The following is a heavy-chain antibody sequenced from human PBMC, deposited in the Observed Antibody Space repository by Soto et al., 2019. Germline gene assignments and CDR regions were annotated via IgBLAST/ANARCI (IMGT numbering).Heavy chain of an antibody. CDR1: GFTVSSNY. V-gene: IGHV3-66*01. CDR3: ANSALGATSLLFDY. J-gene: IGHJ4*02. CDR2: IYSGGST. Sequence: EVQLVESGGGLVQPGGSLRPSCAASGFTVSSNYMSWVRQAPGKGLEWVSVIYSGGSTYYADSVKGRFTISRDNSKNTLYLQMNSLRAEDTAVYYCANSALGATSLLFDYWGQGTLVTVSS. D-gene: IGHD1-26*01.